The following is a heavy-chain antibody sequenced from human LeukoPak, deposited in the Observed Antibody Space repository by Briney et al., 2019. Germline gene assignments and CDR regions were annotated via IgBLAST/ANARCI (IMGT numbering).Heavy chain of an antibody. J-gene: IGHJ4*02. D-gene: IGHD2-15*01. CDR1: GYTFTGYY. CDR2: INTNSSGR. CDR3: ATRYCSGGSCYGFDY. V-gene: IGHV1-2*02. Sequence: ASVTVSFKASGYTFTGYYMHWVRPAPGQGLEWMGWINTNSSGRNDAQKFQSRVITTSDTTISTAYMELIRLLTDDTAVYYCATRYCSGGSCYGFDYWGQGTLVTVSS.